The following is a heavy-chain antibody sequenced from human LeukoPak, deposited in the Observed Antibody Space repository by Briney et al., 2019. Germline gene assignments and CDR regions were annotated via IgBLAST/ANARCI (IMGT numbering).Heavy chain of an antibody. Sequence: GGSLRLSCAASGFAFSAYWMHWVRQAPGKGLEWVSRINEDATTITYADSVKGRFVISRDNSKKSLYLQMNNLRAEDTAVYYCVRDLILVWTPGDDFDFWGQGTLVIVSS. V-gene: IGHV3-74*01. CDR1: GFAFSAYW. CDR2: INEDATTI. CDR3: VRDLILVWTPGDDFDF. D-gene: IGHD3-16*01. J-gene: IGHJ4*02.